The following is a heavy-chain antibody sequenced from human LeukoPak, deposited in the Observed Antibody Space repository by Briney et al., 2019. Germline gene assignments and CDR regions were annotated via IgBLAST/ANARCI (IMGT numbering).Heavy chain of an antibody. V-gene: IGHV4-34*01. J-gene: IGHJ4*02. CDR2: INHSGST. Sequence: SETLSLTCAVYGGSFSGYYWSWIRQPPGKGLEWIGEINHSGSTNYNPSLKGRVTISVDTSKNQFSLKLSSVTAADTAVYYCARHLSMITFGGVIANYFDYWGQGTLVTVSS. D-gene: IGHD3-16*02. CDR3: ARHLSMITFGGVIANYFDY. CDR1: GGSFSGYY.